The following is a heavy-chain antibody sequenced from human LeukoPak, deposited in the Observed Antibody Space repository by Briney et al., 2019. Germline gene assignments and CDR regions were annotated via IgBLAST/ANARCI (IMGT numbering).Heavy chain of an antibody. Sequence: GGSLRLSCAASGFTFSSYAMSWVRQAPGKGLEWVSAISGSGGSTYYADSVKGRFTISRDNSKNTLYLQMNSLRAEDTAVYYCAKDREQDTAMAYSPYYYYYYGMDVWGQGTTVTVSS. J-gene: IGHJ6*02. CDR3: AKDREQDTAMAYSPYYYYYYGMDV. CDR1: GFTFSSYA. CDR2: ISGSGGST. V-gene: IGHV3-23*01. D-gene: IGHD5-18*01.